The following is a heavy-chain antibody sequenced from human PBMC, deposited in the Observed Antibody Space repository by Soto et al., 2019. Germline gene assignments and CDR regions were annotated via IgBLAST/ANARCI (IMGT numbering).Heavy chain of an antibody. V-gene: IGHV1-24*01. Sequence: ASVKFSCKVSGYTLTELSMHWVRQAPEKGLEWMGGFDPEDGETIYAQKFQGRVTMTEDTSTDTAYMELSSLRAEDTAVYYCARDSCSGGSCYSPRGRFRPNYFDYWGQGTLVTVSS. CDR1: GYTLTELS. CDR3: ARDSCSGGSCYSPRGRFRPNYFDY. D-gene: IGHD2-15*01. J-gene: IGHJ4*02. CDR2: FDPEDGET.